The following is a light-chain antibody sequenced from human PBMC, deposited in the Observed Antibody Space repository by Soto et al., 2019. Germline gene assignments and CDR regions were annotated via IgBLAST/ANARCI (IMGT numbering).Light chain of an antibody. CDR3: QQSYSSSANI. CDR1: QSIAPF. Sequence: DIQMTQSPSSLSASVGDRVTITCRASQSIAPFLNWYQHKPGKAPKLLIYDASSLQSGVSSRFSGSGSGRDFTLTISNLQPEDFATYYCQQSYSSSANISGQGTKLEIK. J-gene: IGKJ2*01. CDR2: DAS. V-gene: IGKV1-39*01.